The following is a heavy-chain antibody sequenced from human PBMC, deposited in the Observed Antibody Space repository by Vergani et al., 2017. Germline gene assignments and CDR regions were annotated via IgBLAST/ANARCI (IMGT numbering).Heavy chain of an antibody. D-gene: IGHD1-20*01. CDR2: ISSSSSYI. CDR3: ARSGNWNDGMDV. J-gene: IGHJ6*02. CDR1: GFTFSSYS. Sequence: EVQLVESGGGLVKPGGSLRLSCAASGFTFSSYSMNWVRQAPGKGLEWVSSISSSSSYIYYADSVKGRFTISRDNAKNSLYLQMNSLRAEDMAVYYCARSGNWNDGMDVWGQGTTVTVSS. V-gene: IGHV3-21*01.